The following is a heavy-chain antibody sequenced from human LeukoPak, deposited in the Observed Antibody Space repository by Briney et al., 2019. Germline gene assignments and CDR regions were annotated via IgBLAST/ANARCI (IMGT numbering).Heavy chain of an antibody. CDR3: ARGLLSPYYYMDV. D-gene: IGHD2/OR15-2a*01. Sequence: SETLSLTCTVSGGSISSYYWSWIRQPPGKGLEWIGYIYTSGSTNYNPSLQSRVTMSVDTSKKQFSLKLYSVTAADTAVYYCARGLLSPYYYMDVWGKGTTVTVSS. J-gene: IGHJ6*03. CDR1: GGSISSYY. CDR2: IYTSGST. V-gene: IGHV4-4*09.